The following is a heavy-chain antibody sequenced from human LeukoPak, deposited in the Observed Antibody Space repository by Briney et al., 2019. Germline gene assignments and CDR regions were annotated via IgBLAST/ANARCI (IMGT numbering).Heavy chain of an antibody. V-gene: IGHV1-69*13. CDR2: IIPIFGTA. CDR1: GGTFSSYA. CDR3: ARDLTGYDLGSDY. D-gene: IGHD3-9*01. Sequence: ASVEVSCKASGGTFSSYAISWVRQAPGQGLEWMGGIIPIFGTANYAQKFRGRVTITADESTSTAYMELSSLRSEDTAVYYCARDLTGYDLGSDYWGQGTLVTVSS. J-gene: IGHJ4*02.